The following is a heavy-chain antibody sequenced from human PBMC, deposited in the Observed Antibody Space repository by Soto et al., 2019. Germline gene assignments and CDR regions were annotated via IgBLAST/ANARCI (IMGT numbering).Heavy chain of an antibody. Sequence: QVQLVESGGGGVQPGRSLRLSCAAPGFTFSSYGMHWVRQAPGKGLEWVAAISDDGSNTYYADSVKGRFTISRDNSKNTLYLHMNSLRAEDTAVYYGAKELFQAIFGVVMSDYYGMDVWGQGTPVTVSS. J-gene: IGHJ6*02. CDR1: GFTFSSYG. D-gene: IGHD3-3*01. CDR3: AKELFQAIFGVVMSDYYGMDV. V-gene: IGHV3-30*18. CDR2: ISDDGSNT.